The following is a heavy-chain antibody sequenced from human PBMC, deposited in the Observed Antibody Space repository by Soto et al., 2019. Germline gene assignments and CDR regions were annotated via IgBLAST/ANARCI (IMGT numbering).Heavy chain of an antibody. CDR3: ARGGGYPVRWFDP. Sequence: EVQLVEAGGGLVQPGGSLRLSCAASGFTFSSYSMNWVRQAPGKGLEGVSYISSSSSTIYYADSVKGRFTISRDNAKNSLYLQMNSLRAEDTAVYYCARGGGYPVRWFDPWGQGTLVTVSS. J-gene: IGHJ5*02. D-gene: IGHD1-26*01. V-gene: IGHV3-48*01. CDR1: GFTFSSYS. CDR2: ISSSSSTI.